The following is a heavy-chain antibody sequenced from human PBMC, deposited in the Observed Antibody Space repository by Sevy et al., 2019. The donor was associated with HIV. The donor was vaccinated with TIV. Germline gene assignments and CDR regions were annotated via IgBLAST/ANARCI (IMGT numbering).Heavy chain of an antibody. Sequence: GGSLRLSCAASGFTFSSYSMNWVRQAPGKGLEWVSSISSSSSYIYYADSVKGRFTISRDNAKKTLYLQMNSLRAEDTAEYYCARDAALSNYYDSSGYPNAFDIWGQGTMVTVSS. CDR3: ARDAALSNYYDSSGYPNAFDI. V-gene: IGHV3-21*03. CDR1: GFTFSSYS. CDR2: ISSSSSYI. D-gene: IGHD3-22*01. J-gene: IGHJ3*02.